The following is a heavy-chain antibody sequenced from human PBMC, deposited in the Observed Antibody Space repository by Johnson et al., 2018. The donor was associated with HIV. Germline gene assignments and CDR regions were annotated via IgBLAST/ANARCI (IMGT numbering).Heavy chain of an antibody. J-gene: IGHJ3*02. CDR3: TKFVGYCSGGGCYTPGDI. D-gene: IGHD2-15*01. Sequence: EQLVESGGGLVLPGGSLKLACAASGFTFSGSAMHWVRQASGRGLEWVGLIRSNGNTYATVYAASVKGRFTISRDDSQNTAYLQMNSLKTEDTAVYYCTKFVGYCSGGGCYTPGDIWGQGTMVTVSS. CDR2: IRSNGNTYAT. V-gene: IGHV3-73*02. CDR1: GFTFSGSA.